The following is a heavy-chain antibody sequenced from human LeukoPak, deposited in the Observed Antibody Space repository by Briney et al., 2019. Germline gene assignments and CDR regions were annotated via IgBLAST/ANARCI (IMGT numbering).Heavy chain of an antibody. Sequence: GGSLRLSCAASGFTFSSYWMHWVRQAPGKGLVWVSRINSDGSDTDYADSVKGRFTISRDNAKNTLSLQMNSVRAEDTAVYYCATLPATYYYDFDGGDAFDIWGQGTMVTVSA. J-gene: IGHJ3*02. CDR2: INSDGSDT. D-gene: IGHD3-22*01. CDR1: GFTFSSYW. V-gene: IGHV3-74*01. CDR3: ATLPATYYYDFDGGDAFDI.